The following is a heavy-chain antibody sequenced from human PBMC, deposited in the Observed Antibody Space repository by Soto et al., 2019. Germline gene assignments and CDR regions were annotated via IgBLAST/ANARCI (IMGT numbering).Heavy chain of an antibody. Sequence: QVQLMQSGAEVKKPGASVKVSCKASGDTFTDYYIHWVRQAPGQGLEWMGTVNPSGGHTTYAQHFLCRVTVTRDTSTSTLYMELTSLTSDDTAIYYCARGGHVVVVTAALDYWGQGTLVTVSS. D-gene: IGHD2-21*02. CDR2: VNPSGGHT. CDR3: ARGGHVVVVTAALDY. V-gene: IGHV1-46*01. J-gene: IGHJ4*02. CDR1: GDTFTDYY.